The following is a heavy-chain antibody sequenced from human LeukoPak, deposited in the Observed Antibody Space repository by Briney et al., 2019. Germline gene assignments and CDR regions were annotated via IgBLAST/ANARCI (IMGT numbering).Heavy chain of an antibody. Sequence: PSQTLSLTCTVSGGSISSGSYYWSWIRQPAGKGLEWIGRIYTSGSTNYNPSLKSRVSMSVDTSKKQFSLRLSSVTAADTAIYYFASDYFDRTGYYGFIYWGQGSLVTISS. V-gene: IGHV4-61*02. CDR1: GGSISSGSYY. J-gene: IGHJ4*02. CDR2: IYTSGST. CDR3: ASDYFDRTGYYGFIY. D-gene: IGHD3-22*01.